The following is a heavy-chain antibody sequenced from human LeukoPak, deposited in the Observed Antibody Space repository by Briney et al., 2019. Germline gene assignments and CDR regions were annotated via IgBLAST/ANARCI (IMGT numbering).Heavy chain of an antibody. J-gene: IGHJ5*02. CDR3: ARPEYSSSGNWFDP. D-gene: IGHD6-6*01. Sequence: ASVKVSCKASGYTFTSYGISWVRQAPGQGLEWMGWISAYTGSTNYAQILQGRVTMTTVTSTSTAYMELRSLRSDDTAVYYCARPEYSSSGNWFDPWGQGTLVTVSS. CDR1: GYTFTSYG. V-gene: IGHV1-18*01. CDR2: ISAYTGST.